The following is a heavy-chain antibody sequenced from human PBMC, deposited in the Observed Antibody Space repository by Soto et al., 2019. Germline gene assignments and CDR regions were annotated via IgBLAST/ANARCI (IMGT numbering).Heavy chain of an antibody. CDR3: AGGRGFEGNWFDP. V-gene: IGHV3-7*01. CDR1: GFTFSSYW. Sequence: EVQLVESGGGLVQPGGSLRLSCAASGFTFSSYWMSWVRQAPGKGLEWVANIKQDGSEKYYVDSVKGRFTISRDNAKNSLYLQMNRLRAEDTAVYYCAGGRGFEGNWFDPWGQGTLVTVSS. J-gene: IGHJ5*02. CDR2: IKQDGSEK.